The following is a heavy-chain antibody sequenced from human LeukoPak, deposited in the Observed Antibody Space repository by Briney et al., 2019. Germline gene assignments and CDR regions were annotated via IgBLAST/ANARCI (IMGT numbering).Heavy chain of an antibody. Sequence: SETLSLTCTVSGGSISSGSYYWSWIRQPAGEGLEWIGRIYTSGSTNYNPSLNSRVTISVDTSKNQFSLKLSSVTAADTAVYYCARAPDCSSTSCYRDAFDIWGQGTMVTVSS. CDR1: GGSISSGSYY. CDR2: IYTSGST. D-gene: IGHD2-2*01. V-gene: IGHV4-61*02. CDR3: ARAPDCSSTSCYRDAFDI. J-gene: IGHJ3*02.